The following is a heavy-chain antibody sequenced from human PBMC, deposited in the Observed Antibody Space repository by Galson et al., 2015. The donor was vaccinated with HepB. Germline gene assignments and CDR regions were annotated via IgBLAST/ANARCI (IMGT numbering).Heavy chain of an antibody. J-gene: IGHJ4*02. CDR1: RFTFSSYA. CDR2: ITGSGDNT. D-gene: IGHD3-22*01. Sequence: SLRLSCAASRFTFSSYAMSWVRQAPGKGLEWVSVITGSGDNTYYTDSVKGRFTISRDNSKNTLYLQMNSLRAEDTAVYYCAKVRRAYYYDSSGYFNLCDYWGQGTLVTVSS. V-gene: IGHV3-23*01. CDR3: AKVRRAYYYDSSGYFNLCDY.